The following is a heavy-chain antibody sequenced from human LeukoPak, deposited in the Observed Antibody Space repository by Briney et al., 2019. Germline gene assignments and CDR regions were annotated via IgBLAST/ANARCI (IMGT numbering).Heavy chain of an antibody. CDR2: FDPEDGET. Sequence: ASVKVSCKVSGYTLTELSMHWVRQAPGKGLEWMGGFDPEDGETIYAQKFQGRVTMTEDTSTDTAYMELSSLRSEDTAVYYCATLQGYCSGGSCYFDYWGQGTLVTVSS. V-gene: IGHV1-24*01. CDR1: GYTLTELS. J-gene: IGHJ4*02. D-gene: IGHD2-15*01. CDR3: ATLQGYCSGGSCYFDY.